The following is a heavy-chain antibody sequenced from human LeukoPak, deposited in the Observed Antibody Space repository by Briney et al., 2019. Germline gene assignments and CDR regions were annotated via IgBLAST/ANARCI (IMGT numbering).Heavy chain of an antibody. D-gene: IGHD3-16*02. CDR2: IYRSGGT. J-gene: IGHJ4*02. CDR1: GGTISSYY. CDR3: AGSMITFGGVIVNYFDY. V-gene: IGHV4-4*07. Sequence: PSETLSLTCTVSGGTISSYYLSWIRQPAGKGLEWIGRIYRSGGTNYNASLKSRVTMSVDTSKNQFSLKLSSVTAADTAVYYCAGSMITFGGVIVNYFDYWGQGTLVTVSS.